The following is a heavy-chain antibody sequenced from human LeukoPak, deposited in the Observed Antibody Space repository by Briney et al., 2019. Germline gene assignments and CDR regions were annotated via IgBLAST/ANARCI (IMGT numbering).Heavy chain of an antibody. D-gene: IGHD1-7*01. CDR2: MNPNSGNT. Sequence: ASVKVSCKASGYTFTSYDINWVRQATGQGLEWMGWMNPNSGNTGYAQKFQGRVTMTRNTSISTAYMELGSLRSEDTAVYYCALGGGTTDAFDIWGQGTMVTVSS. J-gene: IGHJ3*02. CDR1: GYTFTSYD. V-gene: IGHV1-8*01. CDR3: ALGGGTTDAFDI.